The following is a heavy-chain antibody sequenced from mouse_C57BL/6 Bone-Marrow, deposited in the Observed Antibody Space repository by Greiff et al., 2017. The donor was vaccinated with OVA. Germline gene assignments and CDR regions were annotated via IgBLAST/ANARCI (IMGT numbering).Heavy chain of an antibody. CDR3: ASRRGRRWYFDV. V-gene: IGHV1-81*01. D-gene: IGHD1-2*01. J-gene: IGHJ1*03. Sequence: QVQLKESGAELARPGASVKLSCKASGYTFTSFGISWVKQRTGQGLEWIGEIYPRSGNTYYNEKFKGKATLTADKSSSTAYMEIRSLTSEDAAVYFCASRRGRRWYFDVWGTGTTVTVSS. CDR1: GYTFTSFG. CDR2: IYPRSGNT.